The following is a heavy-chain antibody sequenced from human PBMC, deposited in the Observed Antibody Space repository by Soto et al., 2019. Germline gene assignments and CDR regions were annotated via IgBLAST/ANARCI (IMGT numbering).Heavy chain of an antibody. CDR2: LFYTGGA. J-gene: IGHJ5*02. D-gene: IGHD2-15*01. Sequence: SETLSLTCSVSGDSINRNSYYWAWIRQSPGGGLEWLASLFYTGGAFYNPSLESRLSISLDTSKNQYSLNLNSVTAADTALYYCAAEGAYCSGDRCHSGNWFDPWGQGVLVTVSS. V-gene: IGHV4-39*02. CDR3: AAEGAYCSGDRCHSGNWFDP. CDR1: GDSINRNSYY.